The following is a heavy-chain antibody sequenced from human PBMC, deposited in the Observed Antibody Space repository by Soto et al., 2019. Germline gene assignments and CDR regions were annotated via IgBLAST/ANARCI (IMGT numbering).Heavy chain of an antibody. J-gene: IGHJ4*02. D-gene: IGHD6-13*01. Sequence: SETLSLTCTVSGGSISSSSYYWGWIRQPPGKGLEWIGSIYYSGSTYYNPSLKSRVTISVDTSKNQFSLKLSSVTAADTAVYYCARRGYSSSWLYFDYWGQGTLVTVSS. CDR3: ARRGYSSSWLYFDY. CDR1: GGSISSSSYY. V-gene: IGHV4-39*01. CDR2: IYYSGST.